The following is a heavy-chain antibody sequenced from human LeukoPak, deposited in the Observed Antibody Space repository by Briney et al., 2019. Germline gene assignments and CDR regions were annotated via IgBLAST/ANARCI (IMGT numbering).Heavy chain of an antibody. CDR3: ARRYSSGYYY. CDR2: INHSGST. CDR1: GGSFSGYY. D-gene: IGHD3-22*01. V-gene: IGHV4-34*01. J-gene: IGHJ4*02. Sequence: SETLSLTCAVYGGSFSGYYWSWIRQPPGKGLEWIGEINHSGSTNYNPSLKSRVTISVDTSKNQFSLKLSSVTAADTAVYYCARRYSSGYYYWGQGTLVTVPS.